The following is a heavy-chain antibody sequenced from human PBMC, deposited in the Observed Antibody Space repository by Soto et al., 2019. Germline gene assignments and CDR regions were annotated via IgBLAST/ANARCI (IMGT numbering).Heavy chain of an antibody. J-gene: IGHJ6*02. CDR3: AREWDSGSWAYCYGMDV. Sequence: VGSLRLSCAASGFTFSRYWMSWVRQAPGKGLEWVANIKQSGSEKYYVDSVKGRFTISRDNAKNSVFLQMDSLRAEDTAVYYCAREWDSGSWAYCYGMDVWGQGTTVTVSS. CDR2: IKQSGSEK. V-gene: IGHV3-7*03. D-gene: IGHD6-13*01. CDR1: GFTFSRYW.